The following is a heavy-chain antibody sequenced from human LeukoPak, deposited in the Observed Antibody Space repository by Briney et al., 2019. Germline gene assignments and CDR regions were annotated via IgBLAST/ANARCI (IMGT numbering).Heavy chain of an antibody. Sequence: ASVKVSCTVSGYTLTELSMHWVRQAPGKGLEWMGGFDPEDGETIYAQKFQGRVTMTEDTSTDTAYMELSSLRSEDTAVYYCATSTFYCSSTSCYVKAFDYWGQGTLVTVSS. D-gene: IGHD2-2*01. CDR2: FDPEDGET. J-gene: IGHJ4*02. V-gene: IGHV1-24*01. CDR3: ATSTFYCSSTSCYVKAFDY. CDR1: GYTLTELS.